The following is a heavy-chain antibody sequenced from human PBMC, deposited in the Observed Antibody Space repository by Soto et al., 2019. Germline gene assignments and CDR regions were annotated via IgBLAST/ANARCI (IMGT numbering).Heavy chain of an antibody. CDR2: INPNSGGT. J-gene: IGHJ5*02. CDR3: ASLTFGGVTNWFDP. D-gene: IGHD3-16*01. Sequence: ASVKVSCKASGYTFTGYYMHWVRQAPGQGLEWMGWINPNSGGTNYAQKFQGRVTMTRDTSISTAYMELSRLRSDDTAVYYCASLTFGGVTNWFDPWGKGTLVTVSS. V-gene: IGHV1-2*02. CDR1: GYTFTGYY.